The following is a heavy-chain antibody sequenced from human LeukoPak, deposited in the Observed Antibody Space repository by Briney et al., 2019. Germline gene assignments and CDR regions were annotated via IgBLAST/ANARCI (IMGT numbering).Heavy chain of an antibody. CDR3: ARDHGSQRYWFDP. CDR2: INTNTGNP. V-gene: IGHV7-4-1*02. CDR1: GYTFTSYA. Sequence: ASVEVSCKASGYTFTSYAMNWVRQAPGHGLEWMGWINTNTGNPTYAQGFTGRFVFSLDTSVGTAYLQISSLKAEDTAVYYCARDHGSQRYWFDPWGQGTLVTVSS. J-gene: IGHJ5*02. D-gene: IGHD1-26*01.